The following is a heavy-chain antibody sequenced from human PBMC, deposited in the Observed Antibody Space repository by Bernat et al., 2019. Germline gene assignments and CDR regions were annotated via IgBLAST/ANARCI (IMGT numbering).Heavy chain of an antibody. CDR3: ARRTLRGLVPAVPNAFDI. Sequence: QVQLVQSGAEVKKPGSSVKVSCKASGGTFSSYAISWVRQAPGQGLEWMGGIIPIFGTANYAQKFQGRVTITADESTSTAYMELSSLRSEDTAVYYCARRTLRGLVPAVPNAFDIWGQGTMVTVSS. CDR1: GGTFSSYA. V-gene: IGHV1-69*01. CDR2: IIPIFGTA. J-gene: IGHJ3*02. D-gene: IGHD2-2*01.